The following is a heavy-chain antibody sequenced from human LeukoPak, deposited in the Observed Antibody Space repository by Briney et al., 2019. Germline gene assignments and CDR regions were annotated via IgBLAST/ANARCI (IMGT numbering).Heavy chain of an antibody. CDR2: IKQDGSEK. V-gene: IGHV3-7*01. CDR3: ASGCSSTSCYRKGAFDY. Sequence: GGSLRLSCTVSGFTFGDYAMTWFRQAPGKGLEWVANIKQDGSEKYYVDSVKGRFTISRDNAKNSLYLQMNSLRAEDTAAYYCASGCSSTSCYRKGAFDYWGQGTLVTVSS. J-gene: IGHJ4*02. CDR1: GFTFGDYA. D-gene: IGHD2-2*02.